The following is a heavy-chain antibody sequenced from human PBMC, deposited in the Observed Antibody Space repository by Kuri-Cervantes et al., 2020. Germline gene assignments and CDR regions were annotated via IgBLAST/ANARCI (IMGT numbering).Heavy chain of an antibody. CDR1: GYTFTGYY. D-gene: IGHD3-9*01. Sequence: ASVKVSCKASGYTFTGYYMHWVRQAPGQGLEWMGWINAGNGYTKYSQKFQGRVTITGDTSASTAYMEVSSLRSEDTAVYYCARAALRYFPLPYWGQGTLVTVSS. J-gene: IGHJ4*02. CDR3: ARAALRYFPLPY. V-gene: IGHV1-3*01. CDR2: INAGNGYT.